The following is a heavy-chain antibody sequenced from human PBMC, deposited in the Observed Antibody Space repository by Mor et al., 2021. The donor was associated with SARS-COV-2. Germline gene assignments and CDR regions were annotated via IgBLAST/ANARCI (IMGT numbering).Heavy chain of an antibody. Sequence: YIGGRTSYNPSLKSRVTISIDTSKNQFSLKLSSVTAADTAMYYCARGFGNAWRLGYWGQGTLVTVSS. D-gene: IGHD3-10*01. CDR2: YIGGRT. V-gene: IGHV4-59*09. CDR3: ARGFGNAWRLGY. J-gene: IGHJ4*02.